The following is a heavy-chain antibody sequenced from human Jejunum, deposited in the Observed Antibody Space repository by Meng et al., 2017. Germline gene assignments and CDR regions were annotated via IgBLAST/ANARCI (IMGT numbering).Heavy chain of an antibody. Sequence: GESLKISCAASGFTFTTYWMVWVRQAPGKGLVWVSGINADGSATTHADSVKGRFTISRDNAKNALDLQMNSLSAEDTAVYYCVRESRNAAVFDYWGQGTQVTVSS. CDR1: GFTFTTYW. CDR2: INADGSAT. CDR3: VRESRNAAVFDY. V-gene: IGHV3-74*01. J-gene: IGHJ4*02. D-gene: IGHD1-14*01.